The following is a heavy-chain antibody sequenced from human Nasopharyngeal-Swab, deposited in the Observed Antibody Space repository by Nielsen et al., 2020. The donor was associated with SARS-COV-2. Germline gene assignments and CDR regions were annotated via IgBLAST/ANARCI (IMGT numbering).Heavy chain of an antibody. Sequence: ASVQVSCKASGYTFTSNYMHWVRQAPRQGLEWMGIINPSGGSTSYAQKFQGRVTMTRDTSTSTVYMELSSLRSEDTAVYYCARLTAMVNRGDYYYGMDVWGQGTTVTVSS. CDR2: INPSGGST. V-gene: IGHV1-46*01. D-gene: IGHD5-18*01. J-gene: IGHJ6*02. CDR3: ARLTAMVNRGDYYYGMDV. CDR1: GYTFTSNY.